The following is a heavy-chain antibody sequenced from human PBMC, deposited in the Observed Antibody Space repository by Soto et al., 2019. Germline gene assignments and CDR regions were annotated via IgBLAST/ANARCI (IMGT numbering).Heavy chain of an antibody. J-gene: IGHJ6*02. CDR3: ARQESGDYGDYVGFYFYGMDV. D-gene: IGHD4-17*01. CDR2: ISSGSTI. V-gene: IGHV3-48*03. CDR1: GFTFSSYE. Sequence: QPGGSLRLSCAASGFTFSSYEMNWVRQAPGKGLEWVSYISSGSTIYYADSVKGRFTISRDNAKNSLYLQMNSLRAEDTAVYYCARQESGDYGDYVGFYFYGMDVWGQLTTVTVS.